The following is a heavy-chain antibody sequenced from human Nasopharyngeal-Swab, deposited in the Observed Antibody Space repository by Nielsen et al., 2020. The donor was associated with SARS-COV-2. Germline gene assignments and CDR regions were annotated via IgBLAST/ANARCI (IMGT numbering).Heavy chain of an antibody. CDR3: ARVGQFDY. CDR1: GFTFSDYY. CDR2: ISRSGGNI. J-gene: IGHJ4*02. V-gene: IGHV3-11*04. Sequence: GESLKISCAASGFTFSDYYMSWIRQAPGKGLEWVSYISRSGGNIYYADSVKGRFTISRDNAKNSLYLQMTSLRADDTAVYYCARVGQFDYWGQGTLVTVSS.